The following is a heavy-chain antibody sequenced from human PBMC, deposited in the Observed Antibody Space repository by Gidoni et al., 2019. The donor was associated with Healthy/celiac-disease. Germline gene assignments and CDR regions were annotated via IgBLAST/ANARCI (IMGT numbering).Heavy chain of an antibody. V-gene: IGHV4-30-4*01. CDR1: GGSIRSGDYY. D-gene: IGHD2-15*01. J-gene: IGHJ4*02. CDR2: IYYSGST. Sequence: QVQLQESGPGLVKPSQTLSLTCTVSGGSIRSGDYYWSWIRQPPGKGLEWIGYIYYSGSTYYNPSLKSRVTISVDTSKNQFSLKLSSVTAADTAVYYCAGFVVVVAATPYFDYWGQGTLVTVSS. CDR3: AGFVVVVAATPYFDY.